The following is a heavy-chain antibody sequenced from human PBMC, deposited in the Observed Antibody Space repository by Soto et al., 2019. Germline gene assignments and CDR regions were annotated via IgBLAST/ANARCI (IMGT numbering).Heavy chain of an antibody. J-gene: IGHJ4*02. CDR3: AHGLGLSPPGY. V-gene: IGHV2-5*02. Sequence: QFTLKESGPTLVNPTQTLTLTCSFSGFSLNTRGVAVGWIRQPPGKALEWLTLIYWDDDKRFSPSLKSRLTISKDTSKNQLVLIMTDMDPVDTAAYFCAHGLGLSPPGYWGQGTLVTVSS. CDR1: GFSLNTRGVA. CDR2: IYWDDDK. D-gene: IGHD3-10*01.